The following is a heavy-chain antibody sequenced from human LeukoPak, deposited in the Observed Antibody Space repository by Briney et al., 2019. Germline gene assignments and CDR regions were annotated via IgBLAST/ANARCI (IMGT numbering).Heavy chain of an antibody. V-gene: IGHV4-61*01. D-gene: IGHD1-14*01. CDR3: ARVVGGTSRAFDI. J-gene: IGHJ3*02. CDR1: GGSVSSGSYY. CDR2: IYYSGST. Sequence: PSETLSLTCTVSGGSVSSGSYYWSWIRQPPGKGLEWIGYIYYSGSTNYNPSLKSRVTISVDTSKNQFSLKLSSVTAADTAVYYCARVVGGTSRAFDIWGQGTMVTVSS.